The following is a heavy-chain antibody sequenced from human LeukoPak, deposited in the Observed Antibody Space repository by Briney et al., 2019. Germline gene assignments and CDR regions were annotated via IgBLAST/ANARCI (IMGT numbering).Heavy chain of an antibody. V-gene: IGHV1-69*05. Sequence: SVKVSCKASGGTLSSYAISWVRQAPGQGLEWMGRIIPIFGTANYAQKFQGRVTITTDESTSTAYMELSSLRSEDTAVYYCARGLIIVGALDYWGQGTLVTVSS. CDR3: ARGLIIVGALDY. CDR1: GGTLSSYA. CDR2: IIPIFGTA. J-gene: IGHJ4*02. D-gene: IGHD1-26*01.